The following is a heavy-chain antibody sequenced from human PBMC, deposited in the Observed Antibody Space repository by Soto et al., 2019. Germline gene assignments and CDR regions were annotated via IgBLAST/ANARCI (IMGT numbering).Heavy chain of an antibody. J-gene: IGHJ6*02. Sequence: GGSLRLSCAASGFNFSSYEMNWVRPAPGTGLEWISYISFSGSTKNYADSVKGRFTISRDNAKNSLFLQMNSLRAEDTAVYYCARDPPRFYYNGMDVWGQGTTVTVSS. V-gene: IGHV3-48*03. CDR1: GFNFSSYE. CDR2: ISFSGSTK. CDR3: ARDPPRFYYNGMDV. D-gene: IGHD4-17*01.